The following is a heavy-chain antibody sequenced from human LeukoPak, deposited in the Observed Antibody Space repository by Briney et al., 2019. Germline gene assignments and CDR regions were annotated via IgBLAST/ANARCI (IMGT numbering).Heavy chain of an antibody. J-gene: IGHJ4*02. CDR1: GGSISSYY. CDR2: IYYSGST. Sequence: SETLSLTCTVSGGSISSYYWSWIRQPPGKGLEWIGYIYYSGSTNYNPSLKSRVTISVDTSKNRFSLQLNSVTPEDTAVYYCARGFCESTPGGFDSWGQGTLVTVSS. V-gene: IGHV4-59*12. CDR3: ARGFCESTPGGFDS. D-gene: IGHD3-16*01.